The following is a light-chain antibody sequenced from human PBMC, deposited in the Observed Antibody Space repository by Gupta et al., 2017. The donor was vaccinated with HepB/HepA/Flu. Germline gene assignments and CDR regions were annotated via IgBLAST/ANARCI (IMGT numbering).Light chain of an antibody. Sequence: DIQLTQSPSFLSASVGDRVTITCRASQDINTYLIWYQQKPGKAPKLLIYSASTLQSGVPSRFSGSGSGTEFTLTISSLQPEDFATYYCQQFNSDPITFGQGTRRDIK. J-gene: IGKJ5*01. CDR2: SAS. CDR3: QQFNSDPIT. CDR1: QDINTY. V-gene: IGKV1-9*01.